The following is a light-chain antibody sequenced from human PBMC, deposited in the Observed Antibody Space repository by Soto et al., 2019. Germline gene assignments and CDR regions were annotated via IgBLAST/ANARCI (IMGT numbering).Light chain of an antibody. CDR2: ATS. V-gene: IGKV1-6*02. Sequence: AIQMTQSPSSLSASVGDRVTMTCRASQGIRKDLAWYQQKPGKAPKLLIYATSSLQSGVPSRFSGSGSGRDFTLTISSLQPQDFATYYCLQDYHYPRTFGQGTKVDI. CDR1: QGIRKD. CDR3: LQDYHYPRT. J-gene: IGKJ1*01.